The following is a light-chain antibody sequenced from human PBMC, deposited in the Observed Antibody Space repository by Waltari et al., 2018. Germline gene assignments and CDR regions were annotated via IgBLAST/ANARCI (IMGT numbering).Light chain of an antibody. CDR1: SSAVCGYNY. Sequence: HSALTQPASVSGSPRPSITISCTATSSAVCGYNYVPWYQQHPGNAPKLMIYDVSNRPSGVSNSFSGSKSGNTASLTISGLQAEDEADYYCSSYISSDTLELFGGGTSLTVL. CDR2: DVS. CDR3: SSYISSDTLEL. J-gene: IGLJ2*01. V-gene: IGLV2-14*03.